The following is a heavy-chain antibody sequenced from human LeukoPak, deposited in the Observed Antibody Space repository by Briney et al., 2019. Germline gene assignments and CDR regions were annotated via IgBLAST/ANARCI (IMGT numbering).Heavy chain of an antibody. D-gene: IGHD2-15*01. Sequence: GGSLRLSCAASGFTFSSYWMTWVRQAPGKGLEWVSAISRSGGGTYYADSVKGRFTISRDNSKNTLYLQMNSLRAEDAAVYYCAKVSCSGGSCSPYYIDYWGQGTLVTVSS. CDR1: GFTFSSYW. V-gene: IGHV3-23*01. CDR2: ISRSGGGT. CDR3: AKVSCSGGSCSPYYIDY. J-gene: IGHJ4*02.